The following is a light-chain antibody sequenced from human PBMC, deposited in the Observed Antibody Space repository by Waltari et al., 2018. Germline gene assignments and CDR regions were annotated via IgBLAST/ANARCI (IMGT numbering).Light chain of an antibody. CDR1: HSINSW. J-gene: IGKJ2*01. CDR3: QQYDSFPYT. Sequence: DIQMTQSPSTLSASIADRVTFTCRASHSINSWLAWYQQKPGKAPKLLIYKASNLDSGVPSRFSGSGSGTEFTVTISSLQPDDLATYYCQQYDSFPYTFGQGTKLEIK. V-gene: IGKV1-5*03. CDR2: KAS.